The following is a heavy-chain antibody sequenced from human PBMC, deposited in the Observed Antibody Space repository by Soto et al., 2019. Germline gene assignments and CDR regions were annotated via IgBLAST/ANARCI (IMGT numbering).Heavy chain of an antibody. CDR1: GYTFTSYG. CDR3: ARDLYCTNGVCYMDFDY. J-gene: IGHJ4*02. V-gene: IGHV1-18*04. Sequence: GASVKVSCKASGYTFTSYGISWVRQAPGQGLEWMGWISAYNGNTNYAQKLQGRVTMTTDTSTSTAYMELRSLRSDDTAVYYCARDLYCTNGVCYMDFDYWGQGTLVTVSS. CDR2: ISAYNGNT. D-gene: IGHD2-8*01.